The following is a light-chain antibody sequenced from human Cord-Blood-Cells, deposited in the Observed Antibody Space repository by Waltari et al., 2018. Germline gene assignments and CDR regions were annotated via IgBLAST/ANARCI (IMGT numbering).Light chain of an antibody. V-gene: IGKV1-39*01. J-gene: IGKJ2*01. Sequence: DIQMTQSPSSLSASVADSVTITCRASQSISSYLNWYQQKPGKAPKLLIYAASSLQSVVPSRFSGSGSGTDFTLTISSLQPEDFATYYCQQSYSTLYTFGQGTKLEIK. CDR2: AAS. CDR3: QQSYSTLYT. CDR1: QSISSY.